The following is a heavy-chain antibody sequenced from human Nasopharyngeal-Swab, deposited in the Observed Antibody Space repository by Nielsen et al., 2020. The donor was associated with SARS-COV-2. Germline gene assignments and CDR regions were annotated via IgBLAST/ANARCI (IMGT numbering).Heavy chain of an antibody. CDR3: ARRGRIPVYGTSDDFYYYLDV. CDR2: T. Sequence: SETLSLTCPVSGDSISSYYWAWIRQPPGKGLEWLGSTNYNPSLTSRVTISVDTPKNQVSLRLTSVTAADTAIYYCARRGRIPVYGTSDDFYYYLDVWGKGTRVTVSS. CDR1: GDSISSYY. D-gene: IGHD6-19*01. J-gene: IGHJ6*03. V-gene: IGHV4-59*08.